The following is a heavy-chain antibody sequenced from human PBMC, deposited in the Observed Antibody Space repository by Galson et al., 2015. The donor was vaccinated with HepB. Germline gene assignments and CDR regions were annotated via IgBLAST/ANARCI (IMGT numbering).Heavy chain of an antibody. CDR3: ARYAVVVVAADGGMDV. CDR1: GFTFSSYE. CDR2: ISSSGSTI. D-gene: IGHD2-15*01. J-gene: IGHJ6*02. V-gene: IGHV3-48*03. Sequence: SLRLSCAASGFTFSSYEMNWVRQAPGKGLEWVSYISSSGSTIYYADSVKGRFTISRDNAKNSLYLQMNSLRAEDTAVYYCARYAVVVVAADGGMDVWGQGTTVTVSS.